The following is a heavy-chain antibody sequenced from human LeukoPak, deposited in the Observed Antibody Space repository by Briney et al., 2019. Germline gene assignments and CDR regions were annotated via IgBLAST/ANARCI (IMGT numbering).Heavy chain of an antibody. V-gene: IGHV3-7*01. CDR3: ARDPRGAFYDSSGYGY. Sequence: GGSLRLSCAASEFTFSSYWMSWVRQAPGKGLEWVANIKQDGSEKYYVDSVKGRFTISRDNAKNSLYLQMNSLRAEDTAVYYCARDPRGAFYDSSGYGYWGQGTLVTVSS. J-gene: IGHJ4*02. CDR1: EFTFSSYW. CDR2: IKQDGSEK. D-gene: IGHD3-22*01.